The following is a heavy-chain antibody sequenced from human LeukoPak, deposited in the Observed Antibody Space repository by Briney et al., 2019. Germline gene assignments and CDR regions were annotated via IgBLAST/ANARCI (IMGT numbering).Heavy chain of an antibody. CDR2: VRSKAYGGTT. J-gene: IGHJ4*02. V-gene: IGHV3-49*04. CDR3: TRDKGGSGSSFDY. CDR1: GFTFGDYA. Sequence: GGSLRLSCTASGFTFGDYAMSWVRQGPGKGLEWVGFVRSKAYGGTTEYAASVKDRFIISRDDSKSIAYLQMNSLKTEDTAVYYCTRDKGGSGSSFDYWGQGTLVTVSS. D-gene: IGHD1-26*01.